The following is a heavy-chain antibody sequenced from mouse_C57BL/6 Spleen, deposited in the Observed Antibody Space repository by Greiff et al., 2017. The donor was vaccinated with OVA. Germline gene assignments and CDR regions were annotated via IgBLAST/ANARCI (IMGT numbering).Heavy chain of an antibody. CDR2: INPNNGGT. J-gene: IGHJ2*01. V-gene: IGHV1-26*01. Sequence: VQLQQSGPELVKPGASVKISCKASGYTFTDYYMNWVKQSHGKSLEWIGDINPNNGGTSYNQKFKGKATLTVDKSSSTAYMELRSLTSEDAAVYYCARQVGPHFDYWGQGTTLTVSS. CDR1: GYTFTDYY. D-gene: IGHD4-1*01. CDR3: ARQVGPHFDY.